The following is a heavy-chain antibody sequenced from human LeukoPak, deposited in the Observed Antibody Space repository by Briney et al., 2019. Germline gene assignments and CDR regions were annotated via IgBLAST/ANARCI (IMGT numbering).Heavy chain of an antibody. J-gene: IGHJ4*02. CDR1: GFTFSSYA. D-gene: IGHD2-2*02. CDR3: ARDVAEVYCSSTSCYMDY. CDR2: ISGSGGST. V-gene: IGHV3-23*01. Sequence: GGSLRLSCAASGFTFSSYAMSWVRQAPGKGLEWVSAISGSGGSTYYADSVKGRFTISRDNSKNTLYLQMNSLRAEDTAVYYCARDVAEVYCSSTSCYMDYWGQGTLVTVSS.